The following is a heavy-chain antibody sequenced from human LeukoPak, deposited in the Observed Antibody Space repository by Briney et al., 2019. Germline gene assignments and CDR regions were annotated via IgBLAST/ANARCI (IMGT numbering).Heavy chain of an antibody. V-gene: IGHV4-34*01. CDR2: INHSGST. Sequence: PSETLSLTCAVYGGSFSGYYWSWIRQPPGKGLEWIGEINHSGSTNYNPSLKSRVTISVDTSKNQFSLKLSSVTAADTAVYYCARAAQLNSGYDYYYYYYYMDVWGKGTTVTVSS. CDR3: ARAAQLNSGYDYYYYYYYMDV. CDR1: GGSFSGYY. D-gene: IGHD5-12*01. J-gene: IGHJ6*03.